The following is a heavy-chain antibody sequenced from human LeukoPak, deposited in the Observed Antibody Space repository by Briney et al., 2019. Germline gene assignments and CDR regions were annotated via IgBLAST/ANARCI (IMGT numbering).Heavy chain of an antibody. CDR1: GYTFTSNY. J-gene: IGHJ4*02. V-gene: IGHV1-46*04. CDR3: ARDNSGWSVDY. Sequence: ASVKVSCKAFGYTFTSNYMHWVRQAPGQGLEWMGIISPSGDYTRYAQKLQGRVSMTLDTSTSTVYMELNSLESEDTAMYYCARDNSGWSVDYWGQGTLVTVTS. CDR2: ISPSGDYT. D-gene: IGHD6-19*01.